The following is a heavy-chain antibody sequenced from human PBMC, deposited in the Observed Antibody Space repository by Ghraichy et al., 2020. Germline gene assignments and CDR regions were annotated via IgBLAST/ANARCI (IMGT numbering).Heavy chain of an antibody. D-gene: IGHD3-10*01. Sequence: ASVKVSCKASGYTFTSYGISWVRQAPGQGLEWMGWISAYNGNTNYAQKLQGRVTMTTDTSTSTAYMELRSLRSDDTAVYYCARVGSYYGSGSSNGFEDFDYWGQGTLVTVSS. CDR3: ARVGSYYGSGSSNGFEDFDY. J-gene: IGHJ4*02. CDR1: GYTFTSYG. CDR2: ISAYNGNT. V-gene: IGHV1-18*01.